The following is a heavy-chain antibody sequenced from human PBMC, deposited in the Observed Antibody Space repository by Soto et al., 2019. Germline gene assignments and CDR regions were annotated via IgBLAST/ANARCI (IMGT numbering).Heavy chain of an antibody. CDR2: LSGSGTST. V-gene: IGHV3-23*01. Sequence: GGSQRLSCAASGFSFVNYAMNWVRQAPGKGLEWVSGLSGSGTSTYYADSVKGRFTISRDNSRDTLFLQMNSLAADDTAVYYCAKATTNGGWFNPFDSWGQGALVTVSS. D-gene: IGHD6-19*01. CDR1: GFSFVNYA. CDR3: AKATTNGGWFNPFDS. J-gene: IGHJ4*02.